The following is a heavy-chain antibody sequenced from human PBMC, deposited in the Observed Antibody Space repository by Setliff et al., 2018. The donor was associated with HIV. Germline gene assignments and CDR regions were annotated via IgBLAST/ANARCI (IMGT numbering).Heavy chain of an antibody. CDR1: GYTFTNNV. CDR2: IHAGSGDT. CDR3: GRNGCSGDSYFCDLDS. Sequence: ASVKVSCKASGYTFTNNVIHWVRQAPGQRLEWMGWIHAGSGDTQYSQKFQGRVTITRDTSASTVYMELSSLRSEDTAMYFCGRNGCSGDSYFCDLDSWGQGTLVTVSS. V-gene: IGHV1-3*01. D-gene: IGHD2-21*02. J-gene: IGHJ4*02.